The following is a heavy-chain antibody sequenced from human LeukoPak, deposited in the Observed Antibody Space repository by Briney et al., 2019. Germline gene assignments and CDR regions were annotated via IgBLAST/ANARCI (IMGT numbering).Heavy chain of an antibody. J-gene: IGHJ4*02. CDR1: GGSISSYY. V-gene: IGHV4-4*09. Sequence: SETLSLTCTVSGGSISSYYWSWIRQPPGKGLEWIGYICTSGSTNYNPSLKSRVTISVDTSKNQFSLKLSSVTAADTAVYYCARSYAAPFSFDYWGQGTLVTVSS. CDR3: ARSYAAPFSFDY. D-gene: IGHD4-17*01. CDR2: ICTSGST.